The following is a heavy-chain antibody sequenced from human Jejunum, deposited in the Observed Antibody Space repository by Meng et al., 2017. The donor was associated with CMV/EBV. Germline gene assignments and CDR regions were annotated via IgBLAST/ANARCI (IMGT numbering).Heavy chain of an antibody. CDR3: VDYSSSYGWFDP. CDR1: GYSISSGYY. CDR2: GST. J-gene: IGHJ5*02. V-gene: IGHV4-38-2*02. D-gene: IGHD6-6*01. Sequence: SLTCTVSGYSISSGYYWGWIRQPPGKGLEWIGSGSTYYNPSLKSRVTISVDTSKNQFSLMLTSVTAADTAVYYCVDYSSSYGWFDPWGQGTLVTVSS.